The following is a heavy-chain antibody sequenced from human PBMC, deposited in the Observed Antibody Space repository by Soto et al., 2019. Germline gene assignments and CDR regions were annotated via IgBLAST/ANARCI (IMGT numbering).Heavy chain of an antibody. CDR2: ISAYNGNT. CDR1: GSTFTSYG. Sequence: QVQLVQSGAEVKKPGASVKVSCKASGSTFTSYGISWVRQAPGQGLEWMGWISAYNGNTNYAQKLQGRDTMTTDTSKSTAYMELRGLRSHDTDVYYCARDPEDSLGARQDAFDNWGQGTMVTVSS. CDR3: ARDPEDSLGARQDAFDN. J-gene: IGHJ3*02. V-gene: IGHV1-18*01. D-gene: IGHD1-26*01.